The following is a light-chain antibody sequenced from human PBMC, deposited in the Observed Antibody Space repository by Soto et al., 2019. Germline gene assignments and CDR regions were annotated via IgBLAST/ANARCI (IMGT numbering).Light chain of an antibody. V-gene: IGKV4-1*01. CDR1: QSVLSSSNNKNY. CDR2: WAS. Sequence: DIVMTQSPYSLSVSLGERATINCKSGQSVLSSSNNKNYLAWYQQKPGQPPKVVIYWASTRGSGVPDRFSGSGSGTDFTLTISSLQAEDVAVYYCQHYYSSPLTFGGGTKVDI. CDR3: QHYYSSPLT. J-gene: IGKJ4*01.